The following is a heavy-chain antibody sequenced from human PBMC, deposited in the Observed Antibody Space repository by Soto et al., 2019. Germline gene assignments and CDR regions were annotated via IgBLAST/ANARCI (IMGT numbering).Heavy chain of an antibody. D-gene: IGHD6-13*01. CDR1: GFTFSSYS. J-gene: IGHJ6*02. CDR2: ISSSSSYI. Sequence: PGGSLRLSCAASGFTFSSYSMNWVRQAPGKGLEWVSSISSSSSYIYYADSVKGRFTISRDNSKNTLYLQMNSLRAEDTAVYYCARSDFSSWYTHYYYHGMDVWGQGTTVTVSS. CDR3: ARSDFSSWYTHYYYHGMDV. V-gene: IGHV3-21*01.